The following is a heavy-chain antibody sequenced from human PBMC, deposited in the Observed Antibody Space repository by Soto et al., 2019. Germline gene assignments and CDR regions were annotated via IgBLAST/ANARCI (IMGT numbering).Heavy chain of an antibody. V-gene: IGHV1-18*01. CDR1: GYSFFNSG. CDR2: ISVYSGYA. CDR3: SKNGTTWFAA. Sequence: QVQLVQSGPELKKPGASAKVSCKTSGYSFFNSGISWVRQAPGQGLEWMGWISVYSGYAHYAQKFQGRVIMTADTFTSTSYMELRGLRSDDTAMYYCSKNGTTWFAAWGQGTLVTVSS. D-gene: IGHD1-1*01. J-gene: IGHJ5*02.